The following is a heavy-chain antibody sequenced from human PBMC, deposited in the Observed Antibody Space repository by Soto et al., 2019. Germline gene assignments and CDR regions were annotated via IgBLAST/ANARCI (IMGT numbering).Heavy chain of an antibody. CDR2: ISSSSSTI. CDR3: ARVTGYYDSSGEGHH. CDR1: GFTFGSYS. D-gene: IGHD3-22*01. Sequence: EVQLVESGGGLVQPGGSLRLSCAASGFTFGSYSMNWVRQAPGKGLERVSYISSSSSTIYYADSVTGRFTISRDNDKNSLYLQMNSLRDEETAVYYCARVTGYYDSSGEGHHWCQGTLVTVSS. J-gene: IGHJ5*02. V-gene: IGHV3-48*02.